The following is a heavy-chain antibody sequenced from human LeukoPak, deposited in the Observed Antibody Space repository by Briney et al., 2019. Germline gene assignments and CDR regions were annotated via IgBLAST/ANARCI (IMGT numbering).Heavy chain of an antibody. J-gene: IGHJ6*04. CDR3: VRESDVWSGPGIGRPLDV. Sequence: GGSLRLSCAASGFTFSSYSMNWVRQAPGKGLEWVANIKEDGSGKQYVDSVRGRFTISRDNAKNSVSLQMDGLRAEDTAVYHCVRESDVWSGPGIGRPLDVWGKGTTVTVSS. D-gene: IGHD3-3*01. CDR2: IKEDGSGK. V-gene: IGHV3-7*01. CDR1: GFTFSSYS.